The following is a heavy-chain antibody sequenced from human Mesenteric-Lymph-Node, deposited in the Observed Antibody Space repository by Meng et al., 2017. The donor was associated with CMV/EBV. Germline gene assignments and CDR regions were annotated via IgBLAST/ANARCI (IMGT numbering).Heavy chain of an antibody. D-gene: IGHD1-26*01. CDR2: INPGDSDT. J-gene: IGHJ4*02. CDR1: GYIFSDYW. CDR3: ARGAILGSTKSYADS. V-gene: IGHV5-51*01. Sequence: GESLKISCMGSGYIFSDYWIGWVRQMPGKGLEWMGIINPGDSDTRYSPSFQGQVTISVDKSITTAYVQWNSLKTSDTAMYFCARGAILGSTKSYADSWGQGTLVTVSS.